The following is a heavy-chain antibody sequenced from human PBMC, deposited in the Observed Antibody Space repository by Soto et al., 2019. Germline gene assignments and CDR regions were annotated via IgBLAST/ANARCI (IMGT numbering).Heavy chain of an antibody. J-gene: IGHJ4*02. CDR1: GFTFSSYG. V-gene: IGHV3-33*01. CDR3: ARGGSGSYYNLKPYYFDY. CDR2: IWYDGSNK. D-gene: IGHD3-10*01. Sequence: GGSLRLSCAASGFTFSSYGMHWVRQAPGKGLEWVAVIWYDGSNKYYADSVKGRFTISRDNSKNTLYLEMNSLRAEDTAVYYCARGGSGSYYNLKPYYFDYWGQGTLVTVSS.